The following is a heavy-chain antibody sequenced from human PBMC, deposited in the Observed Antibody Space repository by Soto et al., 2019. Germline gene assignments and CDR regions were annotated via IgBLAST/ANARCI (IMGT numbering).Heavy chain of an antibody. CDR2: VIPIFDVT. Sequence: SVKVSCKASGGTFSIYTISWVRQAPGQGLEWMGRVIPIFDVTSYAQRFQGRVTITADKSTTTAYMELSSLRSEDTAVYYCARDRDNSNWPNFDYWGQGTLVTVSS. V-gene: IGHV1-69*02. CDR3: ARDRDNSNWPNFDY. D-gene: IGHD6-13*01. CDR1: GGTFSIYT. J-gene: IGHJ4*02.